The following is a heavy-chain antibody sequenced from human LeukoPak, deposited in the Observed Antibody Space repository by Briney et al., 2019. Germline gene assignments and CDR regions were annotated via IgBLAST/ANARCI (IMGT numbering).Heavy chain of an antibody. D-gene: IGHD2-21*02. Sequence: GGSLRLSCAASGFISSDFYMDWVRQAPGKGLEWVGRTRNRDNGYSTEYAASVKRRFTISRDDSKNSLYLQMNSLRVEDTALYYCARERASCGGDCLDYWGQGTLVTVSS. V-gene: IGHV3-72*01. CDR3: ARERASCGGDCLDY. CDR1: GFISSDFY. CDR2: TRNRDNGYST. J-gene: IGHJ4*02.